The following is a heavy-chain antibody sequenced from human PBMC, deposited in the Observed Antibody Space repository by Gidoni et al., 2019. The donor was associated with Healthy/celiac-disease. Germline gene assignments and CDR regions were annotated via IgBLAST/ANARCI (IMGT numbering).Heavy chain of an antibody. D-gene: IGHD5-18*01. J-gene: IGHJ4*02. V-gene: IGHV4-34*01. CDR2: INHSGST. CDR3: ARVGGYRAIDY. Sequence: VQLQQLGAGLLKPSATPSLACAVYGASSSGYYWCWIRQPPGKGLEWIGEINHSGSTNYNRCLKKRVTDSVDTSKNQFSLKLSSGTAADTAVYYCARVGGYRAIDYWGQGTLVTVSS. CDR1: GASSSGYY.